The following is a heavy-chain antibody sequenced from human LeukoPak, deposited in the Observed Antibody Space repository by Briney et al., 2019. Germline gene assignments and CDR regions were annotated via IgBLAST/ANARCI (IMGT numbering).Heavy chain of an antibody. CDR2: IRYDGSNK. V-gene: IGHV3-30*02. CDR3: AKAPYYGSGEPSMDV. Sequence: GGSLRLSCAASGFTFSSYGMHWVRQAPGKGLEWVAFIRYDGSNKYYADSVKGRFTISRDNSKNTLYLQMNSLRAEDTAVYYCAKAPYYGSGEPSMDVWGQGTTVTVSS. CDR1: GFTFSSYG. D-gene: IGHD3-10*01. J-gene: IGHJ6*02.